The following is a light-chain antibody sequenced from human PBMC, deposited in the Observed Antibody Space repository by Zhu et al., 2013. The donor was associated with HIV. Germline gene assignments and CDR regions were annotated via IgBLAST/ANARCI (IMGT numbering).Light chain of an antibody. CDR3: MQALQTPVT. V-gene: IGKV2-28*01. Sequence: EIVMTQTPLSLSVTPGQPASISCKSSQSLLHSDGKTYLYWYLQKPGQSPQLLIYLGSHRASGAPDRFSGSGSGTDFTLKISRVEADDVGIYYCMQALQTPVTFGPGTKVDI. CDR1: QSLLHSDGKTY. J-gene: IGKJ3*01. CDR2: LGS.